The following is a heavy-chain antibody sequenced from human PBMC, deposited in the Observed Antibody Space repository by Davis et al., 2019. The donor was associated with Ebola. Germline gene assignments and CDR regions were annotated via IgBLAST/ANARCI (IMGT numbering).Heavy chain of an antibody. CDR1: GGSVSSGSYY. J-gene: IGHJ3*02. D-gene: IGHD3-10*01. CDR3: ARAYYYGSGSYYTDRGAFDI. Sequence: PSETLSLTCTVSGGSVSSGSYYWSWIRQPPGKGLEWIGYIYYSWSTNYNPSLESRVTISVDTSKNQFSLKLSSVTAADTAVYYCARAYYYGSGSYYTDRGAFDIWGQGTMVTVSS. V-gene: IGHV4-61*01. CDR2: IYYSWST.